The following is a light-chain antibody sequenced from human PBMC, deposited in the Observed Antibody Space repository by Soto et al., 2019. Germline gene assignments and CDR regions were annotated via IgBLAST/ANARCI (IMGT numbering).Light chain of an antibody. CDR3: QQSTNWPRT. Sequence: EIGVTQSPDTLSVSPGQRATLSCRASQSVNRDLLWYQQRPGQAPRLIMYDASTRATGIPPRFSGRGSGTEFTLTISSLQSEDFAVYYCQQSTNWPRTFGQGTKVEIK. CDR2: DAS. J-gene: IGKJ1*01. V-gene: IGKV3-15*01. CDR1: QSVNRD.